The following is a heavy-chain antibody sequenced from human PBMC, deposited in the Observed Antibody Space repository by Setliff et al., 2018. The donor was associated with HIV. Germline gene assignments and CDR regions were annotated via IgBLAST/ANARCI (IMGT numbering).Heavy chain of an antibody. CDR1: GFTFSDHY. D-gene: IGHD3-10*01. J-gene: IGHJ5*02. V-gene: IGHV3-72*01. CDR3: AVWIREVIS. CDR2: SKNKDNSFTT. Sequence: GGSLRLSCAASGFTFSDHYMDWVRQAPGKGLEWVGRSKNKDNSFTTEYAASVKGRFTISRDDSKNSLSLHMNSLKTEDTAVYYCAVWIREVISWGRGTLVTVSS.